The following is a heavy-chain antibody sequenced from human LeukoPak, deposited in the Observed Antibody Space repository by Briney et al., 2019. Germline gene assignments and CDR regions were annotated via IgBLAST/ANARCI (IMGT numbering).Heavy chain of an antibody. CDR2: ISYDGSNK. D-gene: IGHD2-15*01. V-gene: IGHV3-30*04. CDR1: GFTFSSYV. J-gene: IGHJ6*02. CDR3: ARDQSLGYCSGGSCYDMDV. Sequence: GGSLRLSCAASGFTFSSYVMHWVRQAPGKGLEWVAVISYDGSNKYYADSVKGRFTISRDYSKNTLYLQVNSLRAEDTALYYCARDQSLGYCSGGSCYDMDVWGQGTTVTVSS.